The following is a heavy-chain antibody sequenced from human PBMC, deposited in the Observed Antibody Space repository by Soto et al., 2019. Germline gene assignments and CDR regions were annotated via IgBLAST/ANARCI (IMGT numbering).Heavy chain of an antibody. D-gene: IGHD3-9*01. CDR1: GFTFSRHA. J-gene: IGHJ4*02. V-gene: IGHV3-23*01. Sequence: EVQLLESGGGLVQPGGSLRLSCAASGFTFSRHAMSWVRQAPGKGLEWVSTIRGDGGSIYYADSVKGRFTISRDNSKNTLYLQMNSLRAEDTAVYHCAKAYNDILTGYDYWGQGTLVTVSS. CDR3: AKAYNDILTGYDY. CDR2: IRGDGGSI.